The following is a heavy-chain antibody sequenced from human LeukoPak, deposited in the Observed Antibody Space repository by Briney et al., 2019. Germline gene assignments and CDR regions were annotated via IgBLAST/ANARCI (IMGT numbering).Heavy chain of an antibody. V-gene: IGHV3-30*02. D-gene: IGHD4-23*01. CDR1: GFTLSTYG. Sequence: GGSLRLSCAASGFTLSTYGMHWVRRAPGRGLGGVAFIRYDGSNKYYADSVKGRFTISRDNSKNTLYLQMNSLRAEDTAVYYCAKTHYGGNFFDYWGQGTLVTVSS. CDR3: AKTHYGGNFFDY. J-gene: IGHJ4*02. CDR2: IRYDGSNK.